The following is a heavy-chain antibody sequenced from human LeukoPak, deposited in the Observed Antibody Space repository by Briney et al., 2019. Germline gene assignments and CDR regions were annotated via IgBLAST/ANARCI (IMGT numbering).Heavy chain of an antibody. J-gene: IGHJ4*02. CDR2: ISGSGGST. CDR3: AKDRAYYSDSSGYYLVRAYDY. CDR1: GFTFSSYA. Sequence: GGSLRLSCAASGFTFSSYAMNWVRQAPRKGLEWVSAISGSGGSTFYADSVKGRFTISRGNSKNTLYLQMNSLRAEDTAVYYCAKDRAYYSDSSGYYLVRAYDYWGQGTLVTVSS. V-gene: IGHV3-23*01. D-gene: IGHD3-22*01.